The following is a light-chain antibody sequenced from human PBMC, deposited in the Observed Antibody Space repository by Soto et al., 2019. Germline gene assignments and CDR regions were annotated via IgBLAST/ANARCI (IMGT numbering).Light chain of an antibody. V-gene: IGLV2-14*03. CDR1: SSDVGAYDY. Sequence: QSALTQPASVSGSPGQSITISCTGTSSDVGAYDYVSWYQQHPDKAPKLMIYEVSYRPSGVSNRFSGSKSVNTATLTISGLQAEDEADSYCSSYTTSRTRVFGTGTKVTVL. CDR3: SSYTTSRTRV. CDR2: EVS. J-gene: IGLJ1*01.